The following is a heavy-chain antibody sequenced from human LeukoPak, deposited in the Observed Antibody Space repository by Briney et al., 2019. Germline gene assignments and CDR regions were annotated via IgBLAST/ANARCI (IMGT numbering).Heavy chain of an antibody. CDR2: INSDGSST. Sequence: GGSLRLSCAASGFTFSSYWMHWVRHAPGKGLVWVSRINSDGSSTSYADSVKGRFTISRDNAKNTLYLQMNSLRAEDTAVYYCARGLAYHYDSSGYYPLRYWGQGTLVTVSS. D-gene: IGHD3-22*01. V-gene: IGHV3-74*01. CDR3: ARGLAYHYDSSGYYPLRY. CDR1: GFTFSSYW. J-gene: IGHJ4*02.